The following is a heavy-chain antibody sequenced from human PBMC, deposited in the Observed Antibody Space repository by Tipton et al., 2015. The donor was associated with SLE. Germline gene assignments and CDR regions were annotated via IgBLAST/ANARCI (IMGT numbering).Heavy chain of an antibody. D-gene: IGHD6-13*01. CDR1: GYSISSGYY. J-gene: IGHJ4*02. CDR3: VGIARGY. CDR2: IYHSGST. V-gene: IGHV4-38-2*01. Sequence: TLSLTCAVSGYSISSGYYWGWIRQPPGKGLEWIGSIYHSGSTYYNQSLKSRVTISVDTSKNQFSLKLGSVTAADTAVYYCVGIARGYWGQGTLVTVSS.